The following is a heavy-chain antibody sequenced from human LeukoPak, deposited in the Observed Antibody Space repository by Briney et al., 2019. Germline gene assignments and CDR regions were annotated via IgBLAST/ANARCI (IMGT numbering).Heavy chain of an antibody. D-gene: IGHD2-15*01. Sequence: PSETLSLTCAVYGGSFSGYYWSWIRQPPGKGLEWIGEINHSGSTNYNPSLKSRVTISVDKSKNQFSLKLSSVTAADKAVYYCARVPIPRYCRGGSYYSSPDYRGQGTLVTVSS. CDR3: ARVPIPRYCRGGSYYSSPDY. V-gene: IGHV4-34*01. J-gene: IGHJ4*02. CDR1: GGSFSGYY. CDR2: INHSGST.